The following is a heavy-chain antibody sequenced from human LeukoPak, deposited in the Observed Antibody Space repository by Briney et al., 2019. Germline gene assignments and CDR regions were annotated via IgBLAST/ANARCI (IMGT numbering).Heavy chain of an antibody. CDR2: ISSSSSYT. D-gene: IGHD3-22*01. J-gene: IGHJ6*02. V-gene: IGHV3-11*06. CDR1: GFTFSDYY. CDR3: ARVGSLNYYDSSGYYSPYGMDV. Sequence: AGGSLRLSCAASGFTFSDYYMSWIRQAPGKGLQWVSHISSSSSYTNYADSVKGRFTISRDNAKNSLYLQMNSLRAEDTAVYYCARVGSLNYYDSSGYYSPYGMDVWGQGTTVTVSS.